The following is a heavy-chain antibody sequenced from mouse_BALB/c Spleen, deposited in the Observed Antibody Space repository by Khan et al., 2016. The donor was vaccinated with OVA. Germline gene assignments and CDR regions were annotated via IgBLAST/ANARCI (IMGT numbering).Heavy chain of an antibody. CDR1: GYTFSSYW. Sequence: VQLQQSGAELMKPGASVKISCKATGYTFSSYWIEWVKQRPGHGLEWIGEILPGSGRNNYNEKFKGKATFTADTSSNTAYMQLSSLTSADSAVYYCARGNYYGSSSWFGYWGQGTLVTVSA. CDR2: ILPGSGRN. J-gene: IGHJ3*01. CDR3: ARGNYYGSSSWFGY. D-gene: IGHD1-1*01. V-gene: IGHV1-9*01.